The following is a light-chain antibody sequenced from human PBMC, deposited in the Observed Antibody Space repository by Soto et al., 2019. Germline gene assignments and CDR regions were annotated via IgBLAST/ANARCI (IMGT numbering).Light chain of an antibody. J-gene: IGKJ1*01. Sequence: EIVLTQSPGTLSLSPGERATLSCRASQSVSSNLAWYQQKPGQAPRLLIYGASTRATGIPARFSGSGSGTEFTHTISSLQSEDFAVYYCQQYNNWPPWTFGQGTKVDIK. CDR1: QSVSSN. CDR2: GAS. CDR3: QQYNNWPPWT. V-gene: IGKV3-15*01.